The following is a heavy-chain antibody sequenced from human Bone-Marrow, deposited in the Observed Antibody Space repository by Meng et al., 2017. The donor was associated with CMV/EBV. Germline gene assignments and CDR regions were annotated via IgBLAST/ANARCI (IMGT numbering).Heavy chain of an antibody. CDR1: GFTFGNYA. V-gene: IGHV3-23*01. D-gene: IGHD2-15*01. CDR3: AKDLGKIKLTSNQVVPDS. CDR2: MSDSGEVT. Sequence: GESLKISCAASGFTFGNYAMSWFRQAPGKGLEWVSSMSDSGEVTYYADNVKGRFTISRDTSKNTLFLQMNSLRVGDTAMYYCAKDLGKIKLTSNQVVPDSWGQGTLVTVSS. J-gene: IGHJ4*02.